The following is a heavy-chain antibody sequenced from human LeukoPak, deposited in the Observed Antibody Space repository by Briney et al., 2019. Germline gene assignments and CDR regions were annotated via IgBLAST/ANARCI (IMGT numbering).Heavy chain of an antibody. J-gene: IGHJ2*01. CDR1: GFTFSGYA. Sequence: GGSLRLSCAASGFTFSGYAMSWVGQAPGKGREWGSAISGSGGSTYYAASVKGRFTISRDNSKNTLYLQMNSLRAEDTAVYYCAKVLRGDTAMARGSDLWGRGTLVTVSS. D-gene: IGHD5-18*01. CDR3: AKVLRGDTAMARGSDL. CDR2: ISGSGGST. V-gene: IGHV3-23*01.